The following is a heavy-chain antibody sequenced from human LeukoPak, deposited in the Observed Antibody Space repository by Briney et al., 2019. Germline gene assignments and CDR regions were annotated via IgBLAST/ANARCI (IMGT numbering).Heavy chain of an antibody. CDR1: GYTFTAQY. CDR3: ARDLDNVAGDF. CDR2: IYPKTGGT. D-gene: IGHD1-1*01. V-gene: IGHV1-2*02. Sequence: GASVKVSCKASGYTFTAQYLHWVRQAPGQGPEWMGWIYPKTGGTNLTQKFQGRVTMTRDTSISTGYIELSRLRSDDTAVYFCARDLDNVAGDFWGQGTLVIVSS. J-gene: IGHJ4*03.